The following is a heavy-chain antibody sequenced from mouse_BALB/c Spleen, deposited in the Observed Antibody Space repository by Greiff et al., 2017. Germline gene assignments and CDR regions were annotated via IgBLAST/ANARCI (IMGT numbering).Heavy chain of an antibody. D-gene: IGHD1-1*01. Sequence: EVQLQQSGAELVKPGASVKLSCTASGFNIKDTYMHWVKQRPGQGLEWIGMIDPSDSETRLNQKFKDKATLTVDKSSSTAYMQLSSPTSEDSAVYYCARSLITTVVATDYWGQGTTLTVSS. V-gene: IGHV14-3*02. CDR2: IDPSDSET. CDR3: ARSLITTVVATDY. CDR1: GFNIKDTY. J-gene: IGHJ2*01.